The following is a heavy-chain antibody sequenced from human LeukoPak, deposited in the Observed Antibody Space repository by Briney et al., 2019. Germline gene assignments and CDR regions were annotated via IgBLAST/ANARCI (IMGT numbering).Heavy chain of an antibody. CDR1: GFTVSSNY. D-gene: IGHD1-26*01. CDR3: ARVSSGATTVDY. CDR2: IYSCGST. V-gene: IGHV3-53*05. J-gene: IGHJ4*02. Sequence: GGSLRLSCAASGFTVSSNYMSWVRQAPGRGLEWVSVIYSCGSTYYADSVKGRFTISRDNSKNTLYLQMNSLRAEDTAVYYCARVSSGATTVDYWGQGTLVTVSS.